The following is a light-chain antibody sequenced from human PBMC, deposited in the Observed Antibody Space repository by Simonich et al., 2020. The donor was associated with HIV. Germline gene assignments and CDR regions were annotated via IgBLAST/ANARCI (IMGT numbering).Light chain of an antibody. CDR3: YSTDSSGNHRV. CDR1: VLAKKY. Sequence: SYELTQPSSVSVSPGQTARITCSGDVLAKKYARWYQQQSGQAPVLVIYEDSKRPSGIPERFSGSSSGTMATLTISGAQVEDEADYYCYSTDSSGNHRVFGGGTQLTVL. J-gene: IGLJ2*01. V-gene: IGLV3-10*01. CDR2: EDS.